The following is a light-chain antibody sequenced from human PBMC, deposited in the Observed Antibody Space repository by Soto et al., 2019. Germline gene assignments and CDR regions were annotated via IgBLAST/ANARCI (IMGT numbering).Light chain of an antibody. CDR1: QSVSSSY. CDR3: QQYCSSTPVT. Sequence: EIVLTQSPGTLSLSPGERATLSCRASQSVSSSYLAWYQQKPGQAPRLLIYGASSRATGIPDRFSVSGSGTDFTLTISRLEPESFAVYDCQQYCSSTPVTFGGGTKVEIK. V-gene: IGKV3-20*01. J-gene: IGKJ4*01. CDR2: GAS.